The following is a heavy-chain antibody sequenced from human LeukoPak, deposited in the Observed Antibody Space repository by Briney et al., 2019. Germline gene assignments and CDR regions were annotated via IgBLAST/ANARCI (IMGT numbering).Heavy chain of an antibody. Sequence: GGSLRLSCAASGFTFSSYSMNWVRQAPGKGLEWVSSISSSSSYIYYADSVKGRFTISRDNAKNSLYLQMNSLRAEDTAVYYCARDGGYSGYASYYFDYWGQGTLVTVSS. V-gene: IGHV3-21*01. CDR1: GFTFSSYS. D-gene: IGHD5-12*01. CDR3: ARDGGYSGYASYYFDY. J-gene: IGHJ4*02. CDR2: ISSSSSYI.